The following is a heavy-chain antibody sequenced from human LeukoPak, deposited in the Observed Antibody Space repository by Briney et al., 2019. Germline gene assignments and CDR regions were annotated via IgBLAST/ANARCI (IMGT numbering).Heavy chain of an antibody. CDR1: GGSVSSYY. CDR2: IYYSGST. D-gene: IGHD3-16*01. V-gene: IGHV4-59*02. Sequence: PSETLSLTCTVSGGSVSSYYWSWIRQPPGKGLEWIGYIYYSGSTNYNPSLKSRATISVDTSKNQFSLKLSSVTAADTAVYYCARMGARDPYYLGYWGQGTLVTVSS. J-gene: IGHJ4*02. CDR3: ARMGARDPYYLGY.